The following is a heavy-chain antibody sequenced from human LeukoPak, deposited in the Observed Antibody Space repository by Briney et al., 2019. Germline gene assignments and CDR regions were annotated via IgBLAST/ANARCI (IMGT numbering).Heavy chain of an antibody. V-gene: IGHV4-59*01. Sequence: PSETLSLTCTVSGGSISSYYWSWIRQPPGKGLEWIGYIYYSGSTNYNPSLKSPVTISVDTSKNQFSLKLSSVTAADTAVYYCARVYFDWLLKGFDAFDIWGQGTMVTVSS. CDR3: ARVYFDWLLKGFDAFDI. J-gene: IGHJ3*02. CDR1: GGSISSYY. CDR2: IYYSGST. D-gene: IGHD3-9*01.